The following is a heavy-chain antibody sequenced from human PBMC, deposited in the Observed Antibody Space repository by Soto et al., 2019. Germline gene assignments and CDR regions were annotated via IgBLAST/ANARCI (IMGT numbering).Heavy chain of an antibody. CDR2: IDYSGTA. V-gene: IGHV4-39*01. D-gene: IGHD4-4*01. Sequence: QLQLQESGPGLVKPWETLSLTCTVSYGSISVSNVFWGWVRQPPGKGLEWIGNIDYSGTAYFNPSLANRVTFPVDTSKNQFSLTLSSVTAADTAVYYCARTTGRHLDFWGQGILVTVSS. J-gene: IGHJ4*02. CDR3: ARTTGRHLDF. CDR1: YGSISVSNVF.